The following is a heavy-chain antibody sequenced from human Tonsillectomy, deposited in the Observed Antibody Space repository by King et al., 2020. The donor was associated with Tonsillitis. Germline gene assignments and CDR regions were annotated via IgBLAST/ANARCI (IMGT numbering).Heavy chain of an antibody. J-gene: IGHJ4*02. CDR3: ARAYIPYSRGWYTALDY. CDR2: INTNTGNP. V-gene: IGHV7-4-1*02. CDR1: GYTFTSYA. D-gene: IGHD6-19*01. Sequence: VQLVESGSELKKPGASVKVSCKASGYTFTSYALNWVRQAPGQGLEWMGWINTNTGNPTYAQGFTGRFVFSLDTSVSTAYVQISSLKADDTAVYYCARAYIPYSRGWYTALDYWGQGTLVTVSS.